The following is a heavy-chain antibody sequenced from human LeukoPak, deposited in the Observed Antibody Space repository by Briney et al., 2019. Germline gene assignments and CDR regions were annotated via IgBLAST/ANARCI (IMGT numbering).Heavy chain of an antibody. CDR3: ARTSNNHYFWFDP. V-gene: IGHV4-59*01. CDR1: GGSINSYY. CDR2: IFYTGST. D-gene: IGHD2/OR15-2a*01. J-gene: IGHJ5*02. Sequence: SETLSLTCTVSGGSINSYYWSWIRQSPGKGLEWIGYIFYTGSTNYNPSLKSRVTISIRTSKNQLSLKLTSVTAADTAVYYYARTSNNHYFWFDPWGQGTLVTVSS.